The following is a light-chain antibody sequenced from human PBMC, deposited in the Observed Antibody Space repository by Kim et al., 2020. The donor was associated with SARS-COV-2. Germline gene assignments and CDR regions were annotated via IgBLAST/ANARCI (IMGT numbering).Light chain of an antibody. Sequence: SVGDRVTIACRASKTINNYVNWYQHKAGKAPKLLIYAASNLRSGVPSRFSGGGSGTVFTLTITSLQPEDFATYSSEQTYSFPQITFGQGTRLDIK. CDR3: EQTYSFPQIT. CDR2: AAS. CDR1: KTINNY. J-gene: IGKJ5*01. V-gene: IGKV1-39*01.